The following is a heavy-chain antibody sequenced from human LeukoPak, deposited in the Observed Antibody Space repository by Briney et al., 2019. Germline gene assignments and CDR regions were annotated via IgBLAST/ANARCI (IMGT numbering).Heavy chain of an antibody. CDR1: GGSFSGYY. D-gene: IGHD6-13*01. J-gene: IGHJ4*02. Sequence: PSETLSLTCAVYGGSFSGYYWSWIRQPPGKGLEWIGEINHSGSTNYNPSLKSRVTISVDTSKNRFSLKLRSVTAADTAVYYCASFYSSNYYFDYWGQGTLVTVSS. CDR3: ASFYSSNYYFDY. V-gene: IGHV4-34*01. CDR2: INHSGST.